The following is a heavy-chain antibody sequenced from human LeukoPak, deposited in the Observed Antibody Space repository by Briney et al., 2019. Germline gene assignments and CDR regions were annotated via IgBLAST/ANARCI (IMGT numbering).Heavy chain of an antibody. V-gene: IGHV4-30-2*01. D-gene: IGHD4-11*01. J-gene: IGHJ4*02. Sequence: PSETLSLTCAVSGGSISSGGYSWSWIRQPPGKGLEWIGHIYHSGSTYYNPSLKSRVTISVDTSKNQFSLKLSSVTAADTAVYYCARNNHDYSNSLDYWGQGTLVTVSS. CDR1: GGSISSGGYS. CDR2: IYHSGST. CDR3: ARNNHDYSNSLDY.